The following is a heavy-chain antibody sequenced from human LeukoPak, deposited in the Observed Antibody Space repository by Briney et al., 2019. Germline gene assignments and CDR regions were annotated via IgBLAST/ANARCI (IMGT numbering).Heavy chain of an antibody. CDR3: AARSGSYWDYYYGMDV. CDR1: GGPISSGSYY. D-gene: IGHD3-10*01. CDR2: IYTSGST. J-gene: IGHJ6*02. V-gene: IGHV4-61*02. Sequence: SQTLSLTCTVSGGPISSGSYYWSWIRQPAGKGLEWIGRIYTSGSTNYNPSLKSRVTISVDTSKNQFSLKLSSVTAADTAVYYCAARSGSYWDYYYGMDVWGQGTTVTVSS.